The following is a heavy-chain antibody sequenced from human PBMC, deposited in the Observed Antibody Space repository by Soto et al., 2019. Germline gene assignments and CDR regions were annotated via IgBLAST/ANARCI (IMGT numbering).Heavy chain of an antibody. CDR3: ARDTGIAVAGIGMDV. J-gene: IGHJ6*02. CDR2: IYYSGST. Sequence: SETLSLTCTVSGGSISSYYWSWIRQPPGKGLEWIGYIYYSGSTNYNPSLKSRVTISVDASKNQFSLKLSSVTAADTAVYYCARDTGIAVAGIGMDVWGQGTTVTVSS. V-gene: IGHV4-59*01. D-gene: IGHD6-19*01. CDR1: GGSISSYY.